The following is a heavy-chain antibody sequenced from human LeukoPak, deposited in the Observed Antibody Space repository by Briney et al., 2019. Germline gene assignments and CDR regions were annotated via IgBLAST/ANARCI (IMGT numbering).Heavy chain of an antibody. CDR3: AKTDTYYDILTPVDY. J-gene: IGHJ4*02. Sequence: PGGSLRLSCAASGFTFSSYTMNWVRQAPGKGLEWVSSISSGSSYIYYADSVKGRFTISRDNAKNSLYLQMHSLRAEDTAVYYCAKTDTYYDILTPVDYWGQGTLVTVSS. D-gene: IGHD3-9*01. CDR1: GFTFSSYT. V-gene: IGHV3-21*01. CDR2: ISSGSSYI.